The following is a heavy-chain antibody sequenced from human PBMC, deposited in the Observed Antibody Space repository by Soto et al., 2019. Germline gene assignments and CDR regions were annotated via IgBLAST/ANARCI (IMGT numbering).Heavy chain of an antibody. CDR2: IYHSGST. CDR3: ARVITEVNWFDP. V-gene: IGHV4-30-2*01. J-gene: IGHJ5*02. CDR1: GGSISSGGYS. D-gene: IGHD1-20*01. Sequence: SETLSLTCAVSGGSISSGGYSWSWIRQPPGKGLEWIGYIYHSGSTYYNPSLKSRVTISVDRSKNQFSLKLSSVTAADTAVYYCARVITEVNWFDPWGQGTLVTVSS.